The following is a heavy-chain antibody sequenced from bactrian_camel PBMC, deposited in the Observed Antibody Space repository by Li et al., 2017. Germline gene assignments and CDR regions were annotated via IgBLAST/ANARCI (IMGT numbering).Heavy chain of an antibody. D-gene: IGHD1*01. CDR1: GFTFSDSA. J-gene: IGHJ4*01. CDR3: AAGYRGIGFMSRLKESAYKN. V-gene: IGHV3S55*01. CDR2: IRAGGST. Sequence: HVQLVESGGGSVQAEGSLRLSCTASGFTFSDSAMAWFRQTPGKEREGVANIRAGGSTTYASSVQGRFTVSKDNGKNTLHLQMNSLKPEDTAMYYCAAGYRGIGFMSRLKESAYKNWGQGTQVTVS.